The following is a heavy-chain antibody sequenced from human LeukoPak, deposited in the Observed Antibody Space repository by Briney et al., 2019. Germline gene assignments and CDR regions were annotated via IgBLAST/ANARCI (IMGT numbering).Heavy chain of an antibody. V-gene: IGHV1-24*01. CDR1: GYTLTELS. Sequence: ASVKVSCKVSGYTLTELSMHWVRQAPGKGLEWMGGFDPEDGETVYAQKFQGRVTMTEDTSTDTVYMVLSSLRSEDTAVYYCATEANSYYYYWGQGTLVTVSS. CDR2: FDPEDGET. D-gene: IGHD3-22*01. J-gene: IGHJ4*02. CDR3: ATEANSYYYY.